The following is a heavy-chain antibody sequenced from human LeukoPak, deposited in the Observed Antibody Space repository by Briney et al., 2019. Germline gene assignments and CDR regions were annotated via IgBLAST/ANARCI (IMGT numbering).Heavy chain of an antibody. CDR2: IIPIFGTA. J-gene: IGHJ4*02. D-gene: IGHD5-24*01. CDR3: ARGGWQQLENDY. CDR1: GGTFSSYA. Sequence: SVKVSCKASGGTFSSYAISWVRQAPGQGLEWMGGIIPIFGTANYAQKFQGRVTITADKSTSTAYMELSSLRSEDTAVYYCARGGWQQLENDYWGQGTLVTVSS. V-gene: IGHV1-69*06.